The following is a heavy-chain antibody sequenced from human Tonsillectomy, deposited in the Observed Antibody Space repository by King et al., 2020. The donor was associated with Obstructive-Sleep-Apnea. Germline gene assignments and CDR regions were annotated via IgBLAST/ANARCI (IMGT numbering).Heavy chain of an antibody. Sequence: QLQESGPGLVKPSETLSLTCTISGGSISSYYWSWIRQPPGKGLEWIGYVYYSGSTNYNPSLKCRVTISVATSKRQFSLRLYSVSAADTAVYYCARHWDSSGDQFDYWGQGTLVTVSS. CDR1: GGSISSYY. CDR3: ARHWDSSGDQFDY. V-gene: IGHV4-59*08. D-gene: IGHD3-22*01. J-gene: IGHJ4*02. CDR2: VYYSGST.